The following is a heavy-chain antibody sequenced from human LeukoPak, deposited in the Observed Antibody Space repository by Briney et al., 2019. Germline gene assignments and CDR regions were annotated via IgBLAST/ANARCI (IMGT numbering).Heavy chain of an antibody. D-gene: IGHD1-26*01. Sequence: GASVKVSCKASGYTFTSYYMHWVRQAPGQGLEWMGIINPSGGSTSYAQKFQGRVTMTRDMSTSTVYMELSSLRSEDTAVYYCARETTRYSGTPMSYYYGMDVWGQGTTVTVSS. CDR2: INPSGGST. V-gene: IGHV1-46*01. CDR3: ARETTRYSGTPMSYYYGMDV. CDR1: GYTFTSYY. J-gene: IGHJ6*02.